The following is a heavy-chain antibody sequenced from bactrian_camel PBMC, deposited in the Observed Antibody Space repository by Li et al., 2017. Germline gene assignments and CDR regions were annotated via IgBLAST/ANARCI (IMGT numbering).Heavy chain of an antibody. CDR3: AADVGSMSGNCRPNY. V-gene: IGHV3S40*01. CDR1: GYTYSGNC. J-gene: IGHJ4*01. Sequence: VQLVESGGGSVQAGGSLRLSCEVSGYTYSGNCLGWFRQDVGKEREQVAVFIYTFGRTTRYANSVRGRSTISQDDATNTVTLQMNSLKPEDTSTYYCAADVGSMSGNCRPNYWGRGTQVTVS. CDR2: IYTFGRTT. D-gene: IGHD1*01.